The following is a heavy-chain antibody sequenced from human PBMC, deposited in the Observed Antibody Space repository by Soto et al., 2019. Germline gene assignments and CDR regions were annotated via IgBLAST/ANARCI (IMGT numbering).Heavy chain of an antibody. V-gene: IGHV6-1*01. Sequence: SQTLSLTCAISGDRVSSNSAAWNCIMHSPSRGLEWLGRTYYRSKWYNDYAVSVKSRITINPDTSKNQFSLQLNSVTPEDTAVYYRARGGGYSGYDGDNWFDPWGQGTLVTVSS. CDR2: TYYRSKWYN. D-gene: IGHD5-12*01. J-gene: IGHJ5*02. CDR1: GDRVSSNSAA. CDR3: ARGGGYSGYDGDNWFDP.